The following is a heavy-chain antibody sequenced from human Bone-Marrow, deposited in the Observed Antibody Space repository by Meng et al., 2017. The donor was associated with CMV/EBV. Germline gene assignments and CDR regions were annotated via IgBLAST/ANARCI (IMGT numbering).Heavy chain of an antibody. CDR2: IYFSGNT. Sequence: GSLRLSCTVSGGSISSSSYYWGWIRQPPGKGLEWIGSIYFSGNTYYNPSLKSRVTISVDTSKNQFSLKLSSVTAADTAVYYCARQRGFGNLLRLYYYYYGMDVWGQGTTVTVSS. D-gene: IGHD3-10*01. J-gene: IGHJ6*02. CDR3: ARQRGFGNLLRLYYYYYGMDV. V-gene: IGHV4-39*01. CDR1: GGSISSSSYY.